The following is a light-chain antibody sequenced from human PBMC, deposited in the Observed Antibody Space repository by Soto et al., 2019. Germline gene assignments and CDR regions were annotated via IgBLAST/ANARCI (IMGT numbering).Light chain of an antibody. CDR3: RQYSTYPYT. CDR1: QSITNW. CDR2: KAS. V-gene: IGKV1-5*03. J-gene: IGKJ2*01. Sequence: DIQMTQSPSTLSASEGDRVTIACRASQSITNWLAWYQQKPGKAPNLLIYKASSLDSGVPSRFSCSGSGTEFTLTITSLQPDDFATNYCRQYSTYPYTFGQGTKHEI.